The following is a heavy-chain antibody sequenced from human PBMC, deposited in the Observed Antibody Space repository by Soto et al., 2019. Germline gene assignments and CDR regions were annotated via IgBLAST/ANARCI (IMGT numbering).Heavy chain of an antibody. CDR1: GYSFTSYW. J-gene: IGHJ3*02. CDR3: ARRWGIAARPPRAFDS. CDR2: IYPGDSDT. Sequence: HGNSRKISCKGSGYSFTSYWIGWVLQLPLKGLEWMGIIYPGDSDTGYSPSFQGQVTISAGQSNSTAYLQWSSLKASDTAMYYCARRWGIAARPPRAFDSWRQGTMVTASS. V-gene: IGHV5-51*01. D-gene: IGHD6-6*01.